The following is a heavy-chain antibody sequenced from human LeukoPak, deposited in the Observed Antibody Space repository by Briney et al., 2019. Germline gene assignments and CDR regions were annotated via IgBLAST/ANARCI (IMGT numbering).Heavy chain of an antibody. CDR1: GFTFSSYG. CDR2: INWNGGST. Sequence: GGSLRLSCAASGFTFSSYGMSWVRQAPGKGLEWVSGINWNGGSTGYADSVKGRFTISRDNAKNSLYLQMNSLRVEDTAVYYCAKDVGTAALFVFYFDLWGRGARVTVSS. D-gene: IGHD6-6*01. J-gene: IGHJ2*01. V-gene: IGHV3-20*04. CDR3: AKDVGTAALFVFYFDL.